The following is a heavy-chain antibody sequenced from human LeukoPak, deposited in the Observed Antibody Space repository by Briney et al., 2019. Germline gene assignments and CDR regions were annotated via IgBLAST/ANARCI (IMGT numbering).Heavy chain of an antibody. CDR1: GFTYSSYI. V-gene: IGHV3-66*01. Sequence: GGSLRLSCAASGFTYSSYIMNWVRQAPGKGLEWVSVIFGGGSTYYADSVKGRFTISRDNSKNTLFLQMNSLRVEDTAVYYCARGPDGYDNWGQGNLVTVSS. D-gene: IGHD3-22*01. J-gene: IGHJ4*02. CDR2: IFGGGST. CDR3: ARGPDGYDN.